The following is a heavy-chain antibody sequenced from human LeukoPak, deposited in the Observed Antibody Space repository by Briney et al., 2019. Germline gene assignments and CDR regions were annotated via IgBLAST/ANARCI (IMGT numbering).Heavy chain of an antibody. D-gene: IGHD3-10*01. CDR2: IWYDGSNK. J-gene: IGHJ3*02. CDR3: ARDPVTMVRGVIMGDAFDI. CDR1: GFTFSSYG. Sequence: GGSLGLSCAASGFTFSSYGMHWVRQAPGKGLEWVAVIWYDGSNKYYADSVKGRFTISRDNSKNTLYLQMNSLRAEDTAVYYCARDPVTMVRGVIMGDAFDIWGQGTMVTVSS. V-gene: IGHV3-33*01.